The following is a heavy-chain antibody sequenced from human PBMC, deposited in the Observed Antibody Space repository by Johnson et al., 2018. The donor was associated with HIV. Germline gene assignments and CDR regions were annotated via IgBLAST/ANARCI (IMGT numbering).Heavy chain of an antibody. J-gene: IGHJ3*02. CDR3: AREFLYGDYQDAFDI. Sequence: LVESGGGVVQPGRSLRLSCAASGFTFSSYDMHWVRQAPGKGMDWVAFISYDGSNEYYADSVKGRFTISRDNSKNTLYLQMNSLRAEDTAVYYCAREFLYGDYQDAFDIWGQGTMVTVSS. D-gene: IGHD4-17*01. CDR1: GFTFSSYD. CDR2: ISYDGSNE. V-gene: IGHV3-30*03.